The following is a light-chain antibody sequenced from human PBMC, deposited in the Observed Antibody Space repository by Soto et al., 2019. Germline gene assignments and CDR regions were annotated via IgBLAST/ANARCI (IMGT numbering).Light chain of an antibody. Sequence: QSALTQPASVSGSPGQSITISCTGTSSDVGSYNHVSWYQQHPGKAPQLMIYEVTKRPSGVSNRFSGSKSGNTASLTISGLQAEDEADYYCCSYAGSSTLIFGGGTKLTVL. V-gene: IGLV2-23*02. CDR1: SSDVGSYNH. CDR2: EVT. J-gene: IGLJ2*01. CDR3: CSYAGSSTLI.